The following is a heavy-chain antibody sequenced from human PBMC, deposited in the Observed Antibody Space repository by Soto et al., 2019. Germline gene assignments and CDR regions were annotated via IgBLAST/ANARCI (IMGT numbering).Heavy chain of an antibody. D-gene: IGHD3-3*01. CDR3: ARELTTFGVVIIVGAFDI. CDR2: IIPVFGTA. V-gene: IGHV1-69*12. CDR1: GGTFSSYA. Sequence: QVQLVQSGAAVKKPGSSVKVSCKASGGTFSSYAISWVRQAPGQGLEWMGGIIPVFGTANYAQKFQGRVTITADESTSTAYMELSSLRSEDTAVYYCARELTTFGVVIIVGAFDIWGQGTMVTVSS. J-gene: IGHJ3*02.